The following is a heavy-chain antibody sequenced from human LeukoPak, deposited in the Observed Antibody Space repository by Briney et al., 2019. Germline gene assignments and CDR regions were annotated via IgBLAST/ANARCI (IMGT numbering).Heavy chain of an antibody. J-gene: IGHJ4*02. Sequence: QASETLSLTCTVSGYSISSGYYWGWIRQPPGKGLEWIGSIYHSGSTYYNPSLKSRVTMSVDTSKNQLSLKVISVTAADTAVYYCARGVIAAGGNDFDYWGQGTLVTVSS. CDR2: IYHSGST. V-gene: IGHV4-38-2*02. D-gene: IGHD6-13*01. CDR1: GYSISSGYY. CDR3: ARGVIAAGGNDFDY.